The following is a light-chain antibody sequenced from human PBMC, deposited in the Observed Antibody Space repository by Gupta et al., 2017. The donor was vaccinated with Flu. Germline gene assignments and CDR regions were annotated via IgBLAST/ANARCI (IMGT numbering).Light chain of an antibody. CDR3: QQRKQRPQA. CDR2: DTS. Sequence: VLPPSPATLSLSPGERATLSCWASQSIQYYLTWYQQKPGQPPRLLIYDTSARVRGVPARFSGSGSGTDFTLTITSLEPEDFAVYYCQQRKQRPQAFGQGTKVDIK. V-gene: IGKV3-11*01. CDR1: QSIQYY. J-gene: IGKJ1*01.